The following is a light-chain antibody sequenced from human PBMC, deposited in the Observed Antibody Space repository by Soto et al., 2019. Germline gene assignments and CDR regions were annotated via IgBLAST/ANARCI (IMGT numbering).Light chain of an antibody. Sequence: QPASVSGAPGQSITISCTGTSSDVGGYNYVSWYQQHPGKAPKLMVYEVTNRPSAISNRFSGSKSGNTASLTISGLQAEDEADYYCSSYSTSSSTSYVFGTGTKVTVL. V-gene: IGLV2-14*01. CDR1: SSDVGGYNY. J-gene: IGLJ1*01. CDR2: EVT. CDR3: SSYSTSSSTSYV.